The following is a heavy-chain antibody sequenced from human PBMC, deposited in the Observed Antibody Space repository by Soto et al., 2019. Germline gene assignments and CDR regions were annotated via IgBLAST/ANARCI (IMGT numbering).Heavy chain of an antibody. CDR2: IYNSGST. CDR3: ARRYGGNFDY. J-gene: IGHJ4*02. D-gene: IGHD2-15*01. V-gene: IGHV4-31*03. Sequence: QVQLQESGPGLVNPSQTLSLTCTVSGGSISSGGYYWSWIRKHPGKGLEWIGYIYNSGSTYYNPYLKSRVTISVDTSKNQFYLKLSSVTAADTAVYYCARRYGGNFDYWGQGTLVTVSS. CDR1: GGSISSGGYY.